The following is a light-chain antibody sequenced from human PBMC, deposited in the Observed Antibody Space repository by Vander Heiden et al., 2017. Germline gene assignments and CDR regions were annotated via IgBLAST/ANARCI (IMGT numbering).Light chain of an antibody. CDR2: TNS. CDR1: SSNIGAGFD. Sequence: QSVLTQPPPVSGAPGQRVTISCTGTSSNIGAGFDVHWYQQLPGTAPKLLIFTNSNRPSGVPDRFSGSKSGTSASLAIAGLQADDEADYYCQSYDTSLSGSRVFGTGTKVTVL. J-gene: IGLJ1*01. CDR3: QSYDTSLSGSRV. V-gene: IGLV1-40*01.